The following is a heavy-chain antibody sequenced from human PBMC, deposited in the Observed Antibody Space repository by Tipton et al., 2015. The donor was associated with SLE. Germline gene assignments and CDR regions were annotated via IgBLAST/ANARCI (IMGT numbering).Heavy chain of an antibody. J-gene: IGHJ5*02. CDR2: VYPGGTA. D-gene: IGHD4-23*01. V-gene: IGHV4-61*02. Sequence: TLSLTCTVSGGSISSGSYYWSWIRQPAGKGLEWIGSVYPGGTAYYNPSLKSRVTVSVDTAKNQFSLKLTSVTAADTAVYYCARDPLRDYGGQTAPESWGQGTLVTVSS. CDR3: ARDPLRDYGGQTAPES. CDR1: GGSISSGSYY.